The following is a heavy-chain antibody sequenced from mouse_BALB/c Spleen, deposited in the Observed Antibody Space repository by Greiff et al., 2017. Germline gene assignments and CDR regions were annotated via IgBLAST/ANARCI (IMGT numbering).Heavy chain of an antibody. D-gene: IGHD1-1*01. V-gene: IGHV14-3*02. J-gene: IGHJ4*01. CDR3: ARGGYYYASSYGYAMDY. CDR1: GFTIKDTY. Sequence: VQLQQSGAELVKPGASVKLSCTASGFTIKDTYMHWVKQRPEQGLEWIGRIDPANGNTKYDPKFQGKATITADTSSNTAYLQLSSLTSEDTAVYYCARGGYYYASSYGYAMDYWGQGTSVTVSS. CDR2: IDPANGNT.